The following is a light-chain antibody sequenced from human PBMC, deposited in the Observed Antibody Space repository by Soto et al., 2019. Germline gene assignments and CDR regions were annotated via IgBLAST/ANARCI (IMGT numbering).Light chain of an antibody. CDR1: REISSS. CDR2: KAS. Sequence: DIQMTQSPSSVSASVGDRVTITCRASREISSSLAWYQQKPGKAPNLLIYKASTLESGVPSRFGGSGSGTDFALTISSLQPDDSATYYCQQYNTYPMFTFGQGTKVDIK. V-gene: IGKV1-5*03. J-gene: IGKJ2*01. CDR3: QQYNTYPMFT.